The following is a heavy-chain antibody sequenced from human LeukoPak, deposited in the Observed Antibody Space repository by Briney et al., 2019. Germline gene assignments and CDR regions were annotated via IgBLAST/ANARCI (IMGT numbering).Heavy chain of an antibody. CDR1: GVSISSYS. Sequence: SDTLSLTCTVSGVSISSYSWSWIRQPPGKGLEWIGYIYSSGSTYYNPSLKSRVTISLDTSKNQFSLKLSSVTAADTAVYYCARRMVATYNWFDPWGQGILVTVSS. CDR2: IYSSGST. D-gene: IGHD5-12*01. J-gene: IGHJ5*02. CDR3: ARRMVATYNWFDP. V-gene: IGHV4-4*09.